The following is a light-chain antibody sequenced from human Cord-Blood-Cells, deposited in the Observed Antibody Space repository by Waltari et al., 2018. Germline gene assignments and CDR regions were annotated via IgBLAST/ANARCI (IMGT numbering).Light chain of an antibody. Sequence: DIVMSQSPDSLSVSLGETATINCKSSQSALYSSNNKNYLDWYQQKPGQPLKLLIYWATSQEAGVPSRSSGSGSGKDFTRTISSLQDEDVADYYHQRYYSTPYSFGQGTKLEIK. CDR3: QRYYSTPYS. J-gene: IGKJ2*03. CDR2: WAT. V-gene: IGKV4-1*01. CDR1: QSALYSSNNKNY.